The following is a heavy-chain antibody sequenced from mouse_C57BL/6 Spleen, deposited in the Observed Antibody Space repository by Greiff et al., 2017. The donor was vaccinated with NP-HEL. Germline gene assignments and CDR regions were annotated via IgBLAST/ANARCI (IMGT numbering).Heavy chain of an antibody. J-gene: IGHJ1*03. CDR3: ARSLITTVVAPRFDV. Sequence: QVQLQQSGPELVKPGASVKISCKASGYAFSSSWMNWVKQRPGKGLEWIGRIYPGDGDTNYNGKFKGKATLTSDKSSSTAYMQLRSLTSEDSAVYFCARSLITTVVAPRFDVWGKGTTVTVSS. V-gene: IGHV1-82*01. CDR2: IYPGDGDT. D-gene: IGHD1-1*01. CDR1: GYAFSSSW.